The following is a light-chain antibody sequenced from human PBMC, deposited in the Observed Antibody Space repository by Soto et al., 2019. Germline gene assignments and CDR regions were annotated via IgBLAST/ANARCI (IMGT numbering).Light chain of an antibody. Sequence: DIQMTQSPSSLSASIGDRVTITCRASQNISGYLNWYQHKPGKAPKLLMYAASSLQSGVPSRFSGSGSGTDFTLTISSLQPEDFATYYCQQSYSTPRTFGQGTKVEIK. J-gene: IGKJ1*01. CDR1: QNISGY. V-gene: IGKV1-39*01. CDR3: QQSYSTPRT. CDR2: AAS.